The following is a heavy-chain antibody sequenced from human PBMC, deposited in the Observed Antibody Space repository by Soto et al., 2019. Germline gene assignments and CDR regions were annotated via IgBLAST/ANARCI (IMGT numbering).Heavy chain of an antibody. CDR1: GFSFSNYG. CDR2: IWYDGSNK. CDR3: AIQGGFGELDY. J-gene: IGHJ4*02. Sequence: QVQLVESGGGVVQPGRSLRISCAASGFSFSNYGMHWVRQAPGKGLEWLAVIWYDGSNKYYADSVKGRFTISRDNSKSTLFLQISSLRADYTAVYYCAIQGGFGELDYWGPGTMVTVSS. D-gene: IGHD3-10*01. V-gene: IGHV3-33*01.